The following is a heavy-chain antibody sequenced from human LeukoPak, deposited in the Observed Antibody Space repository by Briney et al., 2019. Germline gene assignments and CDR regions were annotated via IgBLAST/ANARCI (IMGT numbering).Heavy chain of an antibody. Sequence: GGFLRLSCAASGFTFSSFGMHWVRQAPGKGLEWVAVIWYDASNKYYADSVKGRFTISRDNSKNTLYLQMNSLRDDDTAVYYCVRGVGVSRFNYLDSWGQGTLVIVSS. J-gene: IGHJ4*02. V-gene: IGHV3-33*01. D-gene: IGHD6-13*01. CDR2: IWYDASNK. CDR3: VRGVGVSRFNYLDS. CDR1: GFTFSSFG.